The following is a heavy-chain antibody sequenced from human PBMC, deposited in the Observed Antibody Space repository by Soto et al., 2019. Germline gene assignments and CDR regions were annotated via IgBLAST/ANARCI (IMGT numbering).Heavy chain of an antibody. V-gene: IGHV3-23*01. CDR2: ISGSGGST. Sequence: PGGSLRLSCAASGFTFSSYAMSWVRQAPGKGLEWVSAISGSGGSTYYADSVKGRFTISRDNSKNTLYLQMNSLRAEDTAVYYCAKDPCECLRLKYYYVMDVGGQGTRFPVSS. CDR3: AKDPCECLRLKYYYVMDV. D-gene: IGHD5-12*01. J-gene: IGHJ6*02. CDR1: GFTFSSYA.